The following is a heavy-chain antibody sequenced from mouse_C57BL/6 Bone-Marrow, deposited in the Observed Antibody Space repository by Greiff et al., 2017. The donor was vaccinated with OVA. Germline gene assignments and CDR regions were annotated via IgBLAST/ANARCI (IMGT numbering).Heavy chain of an antibody. CDR2: ISRGSSTI. V-gene: IGHV5-17*01. J-gene: IGHJ1*03. CDR3: ARGPLYSPLRYWYVEV. CDR1: GFTFSDYG. Sequence: EVKLMESGGGLVKPGGSLKLSCAASGFTFSDYGMHWVRQAPEKGLEWVAYISRGSSTISYADTVKGRFTISRDKAKNTLFLQMPSLRSEDTAMYYCARGPLYSPLRYWYVEVWGTGTTVTVSS. D-gene: IGHD1-1*01.